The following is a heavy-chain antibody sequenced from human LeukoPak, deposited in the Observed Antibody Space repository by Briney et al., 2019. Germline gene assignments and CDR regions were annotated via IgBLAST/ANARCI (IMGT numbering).Heavy chain of an antibody. Sequence: GGSLRLSCAASGFTFSSYSMNWVRQAPGKGVKWVSYIRSSSSTIYYADSVKGRFTISRDNAKNSLYLQMNSLRAEDTAVYYCARDRDGYNESPQTHWGQGTMVTVSS. D-gene: IGHD5-24*01. CDR3: ARDRDGYNESPQTH. J-gene: IGHJ3*01. CDR1: GFTFSSYS. CDR2: IRSSSSTI. V-gene: IGHV3-48*01.